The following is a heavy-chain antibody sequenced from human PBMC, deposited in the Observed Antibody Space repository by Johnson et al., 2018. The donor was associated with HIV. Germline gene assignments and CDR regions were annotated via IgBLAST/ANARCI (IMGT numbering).Heavy chain of an antibody. CDR1: GFTVSTNY. Sequence: VQLVESGGGLVQPGGSLRLSCAVSGFTVSTNYMSWVRQTPGKGLEWVSVIYSGGSGGSTYYVDSVKGRFTISRDNSKNTRYLQMNRLRSEDMAVYYCARENCNHAGAFDIWGQGTMVTVSS. CDR2: IYSGGSGGST. J-gene: IGHJ3*02. CDR3: ARENCNHAGAFDI. V-gene: IGHV3-66*02. D-gene: IGHD1-1*01.